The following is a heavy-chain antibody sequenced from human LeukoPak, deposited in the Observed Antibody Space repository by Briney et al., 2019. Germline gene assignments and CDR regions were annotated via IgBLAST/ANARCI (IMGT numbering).Heavy chain of an antibody. D-gene: IGHD3-10*01. CDR3: AKDPIRGVRPYYFSC. CDR2: IHYDGSNK. CDR1: GFTFSSYG. Sequence: PGGSLRLSCAASGFTFSSYGMQWVRQAPGKGLEWVAFIHYDGSNKYYANSVKGRFTISRDNSKNTLYLHMNSLRGEDTAVYYCAKDPIRGVRPYYFSCWGQGTLVTVSS. V-gene: IGHV3-30*02. J-gene: IGHJ4*02.